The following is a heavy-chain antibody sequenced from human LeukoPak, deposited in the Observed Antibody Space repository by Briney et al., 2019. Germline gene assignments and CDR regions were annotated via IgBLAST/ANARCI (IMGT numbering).Heavy chain of an antibody. CDR2: ISYDGSNE. CDR1: GFTFSSYV. CDR3: AKDLAGTTLY. V-gene: IGHV3-30*04. Sequence: GGSLRLSCAASGFTFSSYVMHWVRQAPGKGLEWVAIISYDGSNEYYADSVKGRFTISRDNSKNTLYLQMNSLRVEDTAVYYCAKDLAGTTLYWGQGTLVTVSS. D-gene: IGHD1-1*01. J-gene: IGHJ4*02.